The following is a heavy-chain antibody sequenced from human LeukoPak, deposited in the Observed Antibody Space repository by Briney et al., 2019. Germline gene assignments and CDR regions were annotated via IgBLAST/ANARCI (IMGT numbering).Heavy chain of an antibody. V-gene: IGHV1-3*01. D-gene: IGHD6-19*01. J-gene: IGHJ4*02. CDR3: AREEGSGVDY. Sequence: WMGWINAGNGNTKYSQKFQGRVTITRDTSASTAYMELSSLRSEDTAVYYCAREEGSGVDYWGQGTLVTVSS. CDR2: INAGNGNT.